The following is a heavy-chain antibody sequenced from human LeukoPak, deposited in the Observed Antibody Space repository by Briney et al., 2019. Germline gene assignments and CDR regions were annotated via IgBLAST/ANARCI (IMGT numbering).Heavy chain of an antibody. CDR3: ATANNWNYALGY. Sequence: GASVKVSCKASGDTFIRYGISWVRQAPGQGPEWMGWISTGNSNTNYGQKFQGRVTMTTDTSTGTAYMELRSLRSDDTAMYYCATANNWNYALGYWGQGTLVTVSS. CDR2: ISTGNSNT. CDR1: GDTFIRYG. V-gene: IGHV1-18*01. J-gene: IGHJ4*02. D-gene: IGHD1-7*01.